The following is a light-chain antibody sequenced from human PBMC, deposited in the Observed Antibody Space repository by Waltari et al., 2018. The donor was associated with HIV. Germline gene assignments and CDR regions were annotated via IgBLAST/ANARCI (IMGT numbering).Light chain of an antibody. CDR3: QQYGSSPYT. CDR2: DAS. J-gene: IGKJ3*01. CDR1: QSVYISY. Sequence: IVLTQSPGTLSLSPGERATLSCWASQSVYISYLAWYQQKPGQAPRLLIYDASIRATGIPDRFSGSASGTDFTLTISRLEPEDFAVYYCQQYGSSPYTFGPGTTVDIK. V-gene: IGKV3-20*01.